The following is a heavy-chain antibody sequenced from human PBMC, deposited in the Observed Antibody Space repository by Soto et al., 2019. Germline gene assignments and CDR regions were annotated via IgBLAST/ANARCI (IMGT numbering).Heavy chain of an antibody. Sequence: TLSLTCTVSGGSISSYYWSWFRQSPGKRMEWIGYVHHSWGSSYNPSLQSRVAISLDTSKSQFSLKVTSVTATDTAVYYCARQGFGPLHGIVDVWGQGTTVTVSS. V-gene: IGHV4-59*08. CDR3: ARQGFGPLHGIVDV. D-gene: IGHD3-10*01. CDR2: VHHSWGS. CDR1: GGSISSYY. J-gene: IGHJ6*02.